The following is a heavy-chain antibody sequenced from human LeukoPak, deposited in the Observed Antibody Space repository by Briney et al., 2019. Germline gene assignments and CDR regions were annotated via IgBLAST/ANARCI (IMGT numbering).Heavy chain of an antibody. CDR1: GFTFSSYA. CDR2: ISGSGGST. Sequence: GGSLRLSCAASGFTFSSYAMSWVRQAPGKGLEWVSAISGSGGSTYYADSVKGRFTISRDNTKNSLYLQMNSLRAEDTAVYYCAKEAAAGSLGGDLDYWGQGTLVTVSS. CDR3: AKEAAAGSLGGDLDY. D-gene: IGHD6-13*01. J-gene: IGHJ4*02. V-gene: IGHV3-23*01.